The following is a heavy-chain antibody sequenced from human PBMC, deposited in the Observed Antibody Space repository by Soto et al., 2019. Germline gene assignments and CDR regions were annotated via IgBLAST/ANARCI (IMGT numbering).Heavy chain of an antibody. D-gene: IGHD6-19*01. V-gene: IGHV3-11*05. CDR2: ISSSSSYT. J-gene: IGHJ4*02. CDR1: GFTFSDYY. CDR3: ARISYSSGWYFDY. Sequence: QVQLVESGGGLVKPGGSLRLSCAASGFTFSDYYMSWIRQAPGKGLEWVSYISSSSSYTNYADSVKGRFTISRDNAKNSLYLQMNSLRAEDTAVYYCARISYSSGWYFDYWGQGTLVTVSS.